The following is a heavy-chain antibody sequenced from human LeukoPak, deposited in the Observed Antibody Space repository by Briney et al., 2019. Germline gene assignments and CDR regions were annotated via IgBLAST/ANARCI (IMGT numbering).Heavy chain of an antibody. CDR3: ARMKVIKGASLDY. J-gene: IGHJ4*02. CDR1: GFSFSKYA. Sequence: GGSLRLFCSASGFSFSKYAMHWVRQAPGKGLEWVAVISFDETKKYYADSVKGRFTISRDNSNNTLFLQMNSLKTEDTAVFFCARMKVIKGASLDYWGQGSLVTVSS. V-gene: IGHV3-30-3*01. D-gene: IGHD2/OR15-2a*01. CDR2: ISFDETKK.